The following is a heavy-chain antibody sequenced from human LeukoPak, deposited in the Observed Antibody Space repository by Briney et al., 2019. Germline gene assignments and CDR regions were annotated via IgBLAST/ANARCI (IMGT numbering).Heavy chain of an antibody. CDR3: ARVSSGSSWGKIQLWFREGYWFDP. J-gene: IGHJ5*02. CDR1: GGSISSSSYY. CDR2: IYYSGST. V-gene: IGHV4-39*07. D-gene: IGHD5-18*01. Sequence: SETLSLTCTVSGGSISSSSYYWGWIRQPPGKGLEWIGSIYYSGSTYYNPSLKSRVTISVDTSKNQFSLKLSSVTAADTAVYYCARVSSGSSWGKIQLWFREGYWFDPRGQGTLVTVSS.